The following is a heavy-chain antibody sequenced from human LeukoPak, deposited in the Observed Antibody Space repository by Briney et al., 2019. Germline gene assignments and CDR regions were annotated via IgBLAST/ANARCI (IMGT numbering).Heavy chain of an antibody. CDR1: GYTFSIYW. CDR3: TRENSGSLSLEY. V-gene: IGHV3-7*01. Sequence: PGGSLRLSCAASGYTFSIYWMNWVRQAPGKGLGWVASIKQDGSETYYMESVQGRFTISRDNDMNFLYLQLSSLRAEDTAVYYCTRENSGSLSLEYWGQGTLVTVSS. J-gene: IGHJ4*02. D-gene: IGHD1-26*01. CDR2: IKQDGSET.